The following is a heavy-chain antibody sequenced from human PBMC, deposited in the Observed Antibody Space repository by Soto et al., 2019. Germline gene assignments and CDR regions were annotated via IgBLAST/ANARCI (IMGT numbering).Heavy chain of an antibody. Sequence: QPGGSLRLSCTASGFTFGDYAMSWFRQAPGKGLEWVGFIRSKAYGGTTEYAASVKGRFTISRDDSKSIAYLQMNSLKTEDTAVYYCTREEIAVAGTPYYYYYGMDVWGQGTTVTVSS. CDR2: IRSKAYGGTT. D-gene: IGHD6-19*01. V-gene: IGHV3-49*03. CDR3: TREEIAVAGTPYYYYYGMDV. CDR1: GFTFGDYA. J-gene: IGHJ6*02.